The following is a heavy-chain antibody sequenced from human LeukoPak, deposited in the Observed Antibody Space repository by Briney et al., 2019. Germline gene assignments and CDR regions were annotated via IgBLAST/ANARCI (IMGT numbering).Heavy chain of an antibody. Sequence: ASVKVSCKASGYTFTSYGISWVRQAPGQGLEWMGWISAYNGNTNYAQELQGRVTMTTDISTSTAYMELRSLRSDDTAVYYCARAPGLEPVTRVDYWGQGTLVTVSS. CDR1: GYTFTSYG. CDR2: ISAYNGNT. J-gene: IGHJ4*02. D-gene: IGHD1-1*01. CDR3: ARAPGLEPVTRVDY. V-gene: IGHV1-18*01.